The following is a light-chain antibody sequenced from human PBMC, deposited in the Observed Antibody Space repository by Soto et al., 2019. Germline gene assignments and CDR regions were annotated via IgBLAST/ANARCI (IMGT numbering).Light chain of an antibody. V-gene: IGKV1-8*01. CDR2: AAS. Sequence: AIRMTQSPSSFSASTGDRVTITCRASQGISSYLAWYQQKPGEAPKLLISAASPLQSGVPPRFRGSGSGTEFPLTISSLQPEDFARYYCQKLNTYPLTFGQGTRLEIK. CDR1: QGISSY. J-gene: IGKJ5*01. CDR3: QKLNTYPLT.